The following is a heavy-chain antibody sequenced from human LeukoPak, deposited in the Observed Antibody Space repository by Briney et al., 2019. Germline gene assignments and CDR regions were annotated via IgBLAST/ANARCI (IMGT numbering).Heavy chain of an antibody. D-gene: IGHD3-9*01. V-gene: IGHV4-61*01. CDR3: ARVSITIFFDY. CDR1: GGSVSSGSYY. CDR2: IYYSGST. J-gene: IGHJ4*02. Sequence: PSETLSLTCTVSGGSVSSGSYYWSWIRQPPGKGLEWIGYIYYSGSTNCNPSLKSRVTISVDTSKNQFSLKLSSVTAADTAVYYCARVSITIFFDYWGQGTLVTVSS.